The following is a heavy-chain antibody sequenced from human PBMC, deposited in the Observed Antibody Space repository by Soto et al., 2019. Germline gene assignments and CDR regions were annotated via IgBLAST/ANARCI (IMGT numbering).Heavy chain of an antibody. CDR3: ARGPGGPDGPGDY. Sequence: QVQLVQSGAEVKKPGASVKVSCKASGYTFTSYAMHWVRQAPGQRLEWMGWINAGNGNTKYSQKSQGRVTITRDTPASTAYLELSSLRSADTAVYYCARGPGGPDGPGDYWGQGTLVTVSS. J-gene: IGHJ4*02. CDR1: GYTFTSYA. V-gene: IGHV1-3*01. D-gene: IGHD2-15*01. CDR2: INAGNGNT.